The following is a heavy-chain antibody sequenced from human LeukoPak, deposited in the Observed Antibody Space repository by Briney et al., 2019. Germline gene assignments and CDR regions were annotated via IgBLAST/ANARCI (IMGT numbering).Heavy chain of an antibody. CDR2: FNWNGGST. CDR3: ARDAAHYYDSSGHEDY. J-gene: IGHJ4*02. Sequence: PGRSLRLSCAASGFTFDDYGMSWVRQAPGKGLGWVSGFNWNGGSTGYGDSVKGRFTISRDNAKNSLYLQMNSLRAEDTALYYCARDAAHYYDSSGHEDYWGQGTLVTVSS. CDR1: GFTFDDYG. D-gene: IGHD3-22*01. V-gene: IGHV3-20*04.